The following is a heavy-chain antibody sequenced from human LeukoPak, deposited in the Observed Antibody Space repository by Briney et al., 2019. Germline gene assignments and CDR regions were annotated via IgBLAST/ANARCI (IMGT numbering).Heavy chain of an antibody. J-gene: IGHJ4*02. CDR2: ISSIDSTT. CDR3: ARDPHAGIFDS. CDR1: GFTFSGFH. V-gene: IGHV3-48*02. Sequence: PGGSLRLSCSTSGFTFSGFHMNRLRQAPGMGLEHVAWISSIDSTTYYAYSVVGRFTISRDNDKDLLYLQMDSLREDDTAVYYCARDPHAGIFDSWGQGTLVTVSS.